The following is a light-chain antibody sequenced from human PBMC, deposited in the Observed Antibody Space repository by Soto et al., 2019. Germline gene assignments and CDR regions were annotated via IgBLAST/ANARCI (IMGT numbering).Light chain of an antibody. V-gene: IGLV2-23*01. Sequence: QSVLTQLASVSGSPGQSINISCTGTSSDVGSYDVVSWYQQHPGKAPKLIIYEGTKRPPGVSNRLSGSKSGNTASLTISGLQAEDEADYYCCSSAGSRILSWVFGGGTKVTVL. CDR2: EGT. CDR1: SSDVGSYDV. CDR3: CSSAGSRILSWV. J-gene: IGLJ3*02.